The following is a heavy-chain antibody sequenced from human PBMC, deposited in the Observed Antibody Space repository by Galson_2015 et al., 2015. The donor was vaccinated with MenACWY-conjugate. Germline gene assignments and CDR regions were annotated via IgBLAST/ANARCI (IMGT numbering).Heavy chain of an antibody. J-gene: IGHJ3*02. Sequence: SETLSLTCAVSGGSISSSNWWSWVRQPPGKGLEWIGEIYHSGSTNYNPSLKSRVTISVDKSKNQFSLKLSSVTAADTAVYYCARDQITMIVGNDAFDIWGQGTMVTVSS. CDR2: IYHSGST. CDR1: GGSISSSNW. D-gene: IGHD3-22*01. CDR3: ARDQITMIVGNDAFDI. V-gene: IGHV4-4*02.